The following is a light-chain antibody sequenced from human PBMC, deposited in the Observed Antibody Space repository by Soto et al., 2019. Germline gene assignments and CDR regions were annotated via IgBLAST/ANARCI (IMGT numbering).Light chain of an antibody. Sequence: DIQVTQSLSSLSASVGDRVTITCRASQNIFTYLNWYQQRPGQAPNLLIYATSNLQSGVPSRFSGSGSGTDFTLTISSLQPEDFATYYCQHSYSSPTFGQGTMVEIK. CDR1: QNIFTY. J-gene: IGKJ2*01. V-gene: IGKV1-39*01. CDR2: ATS. CDR3: QHSYSSPT.